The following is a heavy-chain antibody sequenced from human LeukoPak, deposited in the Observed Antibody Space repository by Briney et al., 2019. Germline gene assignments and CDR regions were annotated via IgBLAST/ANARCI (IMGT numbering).Heavy chain of an antibody. CDR2: IYDSGST. J-gene: IGHJ4*02. D-gene: IGHD2/OR15-2a*01. V-gene: IGHV4-59*08. CDR3: ARNAAPRGVEYPPAVDY. Sequence: SETLSLTCTVSGGSISRYYWSWIRQPPGKRLEWIGYIYDSGSTNYNPSLDSRVTISVDTSQNRLSLKLSSVTAADTAVYYCARNAAPRGVEYPPAVDYWGQGILVTVSS. CDR1: GGSISRYY.